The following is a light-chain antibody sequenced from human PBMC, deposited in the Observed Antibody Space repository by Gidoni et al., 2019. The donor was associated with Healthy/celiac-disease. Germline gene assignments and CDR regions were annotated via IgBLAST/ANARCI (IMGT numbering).Light chain of an antibody. CDR1: QSISSY. J-gene: IGKJ1*01. CDR2: AES. Sequence: DIQMTQSPSSLSASVGDRVTIPCRASQSISSYLNWYQQKPGKAPKLLIYAESSLQSGVPSRFSGSGSGTAFTLTISSLQPEDFATYYCQQSYSTPRTFGQGTKVEIK. CDR3: QQSYSTPRT. V-gene: IGKV1-39*01.